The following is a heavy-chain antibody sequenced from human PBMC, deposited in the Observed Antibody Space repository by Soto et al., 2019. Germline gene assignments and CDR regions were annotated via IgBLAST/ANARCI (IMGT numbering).Heavy chain of an antibody. V-gene: IGHV1-69*06. D-gene: IGHD6-19*01. Sequence: SSVKFSCKTSGGTFSSYAISWVRQAPGQGLEWMGGIIPIFGTANYAQKFQGRVPITADKSTSTAYMELSSLRSEDTAVYYCARGYSVVAGTVYFDYWGQGTLVTVSS. CDR1: GGTFSSYA. J-gene: IGHJ4*02. CDR3: ARGYSVVAGTVYFDY. CDR2: IIPIFGTA.